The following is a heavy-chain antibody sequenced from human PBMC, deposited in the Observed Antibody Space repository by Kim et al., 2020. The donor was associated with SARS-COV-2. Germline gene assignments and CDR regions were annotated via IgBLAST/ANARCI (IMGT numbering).Heavy chain of an antibody. Sequence: SETLSLTCTVSGGSISSSSYYWGWIRQPPGKGLEWIGSIYYSGSTYYNPSLKSRVTISVDTSKNQFSLKLSSVTAADTAVYYCARVISRGVILFGGVIDYWGQGTLVTVSS. CDR1: GGSISSSSYY. CDR2: IYYSGST. D-gene: IGHD3-16*02. J-gene: IGHJ4*02. CDR3: ARVISRGVILFGGVIDY. V-gene: IGHV4-39*07.